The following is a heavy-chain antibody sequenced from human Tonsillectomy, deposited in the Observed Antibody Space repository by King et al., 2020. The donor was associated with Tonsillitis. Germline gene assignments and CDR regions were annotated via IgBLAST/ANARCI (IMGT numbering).Heavy chain of an antibody. CDR2: IYHSGST. D-gene: IGHD6-19*01. J-gene: IGHJ4*02. CDR3: ARDKPYSRGWYVDY. CDR1: GYSISSAYY. Sequence: QLQESGPGLVKPSETLSLTCTVSGYSISSAYYWGWLRQPPGKGLEWIGSIYHSGSTYYNPSLKSRVTISVDTSKNQFSRKLRSVTAAETAVYYCARDKPYSRGWYVDYGGQGTLVTASS. V-gene: IGHV4-38-2*02.